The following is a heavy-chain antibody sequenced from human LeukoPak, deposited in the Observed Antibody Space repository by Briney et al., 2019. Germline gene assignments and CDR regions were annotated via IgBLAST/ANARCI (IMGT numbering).Heavy chain of an antibody. D-gene: IGHD3-22*01. Sequence: GRSLRLSCAASGFTFSSYGMHWVRQAPGKGLEWVAVISYDGSNKYYADSVKGRFTISRDNSKNTLYLQMNSLRAEDTAVYYCAKDQRYYYDSSGYYLPGYWGQGTLVTVSS. CDR3: AKDQRYYYDSSGYYLPGY. V-gene: IGHV3-30*18. CDR2: ISYDGSNK. J-gene: IGHJ4*02. CDR1: GFTFSSYG.